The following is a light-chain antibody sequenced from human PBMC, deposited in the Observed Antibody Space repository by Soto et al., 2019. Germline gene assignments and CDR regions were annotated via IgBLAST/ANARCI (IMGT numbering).Light chain of an antibody. CDR2: DAS. Sequence: EVVLTQSPATLSLSPGETATLSCRASQNVTYYLAWYQQKPGQAPRLLIYDASNRVTGIPARFSASGSGTDFTLTISSLETEDFAVYYCQQRRFWPLTFGGGTNVEVK. CDR1: QNVTYY. CDR3: QQRRFWPLT. J-gene: IGKJ4*01. V-gene: IGKV3-11*01.